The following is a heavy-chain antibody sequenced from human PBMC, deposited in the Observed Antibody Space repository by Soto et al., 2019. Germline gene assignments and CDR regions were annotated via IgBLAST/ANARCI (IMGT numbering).Heavy chain of an antibody. Sequence: SVKVSCKAAGGSFSTYAISWVRQAPGQGLEWMGGIIPIFGTPNYAQKFQGRVTITADRSTSTAYLELNSLRSEDTAVYYCAAPRTDGYKVPDPSTYYYYGLDVWGQGTTVTVSS. CDR1: GGSFSTYA. CDR3: AAPRTDGYKVPDPSTYYYYGLDV. J-gene: IGHJ6*02. CDR2: IIPIFGTP. D-gene: IGHD5-12*01. V-gene: IGHV1-69*06.